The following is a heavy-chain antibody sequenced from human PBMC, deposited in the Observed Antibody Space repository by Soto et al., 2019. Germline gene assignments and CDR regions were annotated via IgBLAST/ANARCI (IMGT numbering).Heavy chain of an antibody. D-gene: IGHD3-10*01. Sequence: ASVKVSCKASGGTFSSYAISWVRQAPGQGLEWMGGIIPIFGTANYAQKFQGRVTITADESTSTAYMELSSLRSEDTAVYYCARDAGVQGRLLWFGEAYYYGMDVWGQGTTVTVSS. V-gene: IGHV1-69*13. J-gene: IGHJ6*02. CDR3: ARDAGVQGRLLWFGEAYYYGMDV. CDR2: IIPIFGTA. CDR1: GGTFSSYA.